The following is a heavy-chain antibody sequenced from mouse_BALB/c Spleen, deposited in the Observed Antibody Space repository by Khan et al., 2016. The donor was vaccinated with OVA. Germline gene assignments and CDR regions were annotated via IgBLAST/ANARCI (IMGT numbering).Heavy chain of an antibody. V-gene: IGHV1-7*01. CDR1: GYTFTTYW. D-gene: IGHD2-1*01. Sequence: QVQLQQSGTELAKPGASVKMSCKASGYTFTTYWMHWIKQRPGKGLEWIGYINPSSDYTEYNEKFKDKATLTADESSSTAFMQLSSLTYEDSAVYYCTRSGLYGIFTYGGQGTLVTVSA. CDR3: TRSGLYGIFTY. CDR2: INPSSDYT. J-gene: IGHJ3*01.